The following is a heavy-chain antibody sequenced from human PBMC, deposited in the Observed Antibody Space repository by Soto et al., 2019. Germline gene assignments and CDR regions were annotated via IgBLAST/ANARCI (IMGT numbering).Heavy chain of an antibody. J-gene: IGHJ2*01. Sequence: SETLSLTCTVSGGSISSGGYYWSWIRQHPGKGLEWIGYIYYSGSTYYNPSLKSRVTISADRSKNHFSLKLDSVTAADTAVYFCARESRSSRYDGGVYSQYWYFDLWGRGTLVTVSS. D-gene: IGHD3-22*01. CDR2: IYYSGST. V-gene: IGHV4-31*03. CDR3: ARESRSSRYDGGVYSQYWYFDL. CDR1: GGSISSGGYY.